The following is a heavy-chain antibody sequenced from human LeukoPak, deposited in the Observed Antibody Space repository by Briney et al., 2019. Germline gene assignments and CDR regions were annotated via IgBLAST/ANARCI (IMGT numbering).Heavy chain of an antibody. CDR3: ASNSRVAYCGGDCYSEEIFAFDI. Sequence: SETLSLTCTVSGGSISSYCWSWIRQPPGKGLEWIGYIYTSGSTNYIPSLKSRVTISVDTSKNQFSLKLSSVTAADTAVYYCASNSRVAYCGGDCYSEEIFAFDIWGQGTMVTVSS. V-gene: IGHV4-4*09. J-gene: IGHJ3*02. CDR2: IYTSGST. D-gene: IGHD2-21*02. CDR1: GGSISSYC.